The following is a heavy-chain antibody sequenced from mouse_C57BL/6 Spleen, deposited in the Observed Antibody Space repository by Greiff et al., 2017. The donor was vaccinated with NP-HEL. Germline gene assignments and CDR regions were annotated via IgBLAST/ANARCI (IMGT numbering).Heavy chain of an antibody. CDR2: ISDGGSYT. CDR1: GFTFSSYA. D-gene: IGHD2-4*01. Sequence: EVQGVESGGGLVKPGGSLKLSCAASGFTFSSYAMSWVRQTPEKRLEWVATISDGGSYTYYPDNVKGRFTISRDNAKNNLYLQMSHLKSEDTAMYYCAREDYDVAWFAYWGQGTLVTVSA. CDR3: AREDYDVAWFAY. V-gene: IGHV5-4*01. J-gene: IGHJ3*01.